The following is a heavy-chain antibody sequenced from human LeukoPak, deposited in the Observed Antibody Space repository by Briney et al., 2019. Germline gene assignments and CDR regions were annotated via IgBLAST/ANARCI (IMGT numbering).Heavy chain of an antibody. CDR1: GGSFSGHY. J-gene: IGHJ4*02. CDR3: ARGRGYFDY. D-gene: IGHD3-10*01. Sequence: PSETLSLTCAVYGGSFSGHYWSWIRQPPGKGLEWIGEINHSGSTNYNPSLKSRVTISVDTSKNQFSLKLSSVTAADTAVYYCARGRGYFDYWGQGTLVTVSS. V-gene: IGHV4-34*01. CDR2: INHSGST.